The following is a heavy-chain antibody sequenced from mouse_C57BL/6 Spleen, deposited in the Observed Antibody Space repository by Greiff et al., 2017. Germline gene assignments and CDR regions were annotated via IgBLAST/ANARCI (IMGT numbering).Heavy chain of an antibody. CDR3: ARGDYGYDGDAMDY. J-gene: IGHJ4*01. CDR1: GYTFTSYT. CDR2: INPSSGYT. Sequence: VQLQQSGAELARPGASVKMSCKASGYTFTSYTMHWVKQRPGQGLEWIGYINPSSGYTKYNQKFKDKATLTADKSSSTAYMQLSSLTSEDSAVYYCARGDYGYDGDAMDYWGQGTSVTVSS. D-gene: IGHD2-2*01. V-gene: IGHV1-4*01.